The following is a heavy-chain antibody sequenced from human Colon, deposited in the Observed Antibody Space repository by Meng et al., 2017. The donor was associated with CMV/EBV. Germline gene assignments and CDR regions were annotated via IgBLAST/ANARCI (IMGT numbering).Heavy chain of an antibody. D-gene: IGHD2-2*01. CDR1: GGSISSYY. V-gene: IGHV4-59*01. CDR2: IYYSGST. Sequence: SETLSLTCSVSGGSISSYYWSWIRQPPGKGLEWIGYIYYSGSTNYSPSLKSRVTISVDTSKNHFSLNLTSVTAADTAVYYCARDLRYQMVGGWFDPWGQGTLVTVSS. CDR3: ARDLRYQMVGGWFDP. J-gene: IGHJ5*02.